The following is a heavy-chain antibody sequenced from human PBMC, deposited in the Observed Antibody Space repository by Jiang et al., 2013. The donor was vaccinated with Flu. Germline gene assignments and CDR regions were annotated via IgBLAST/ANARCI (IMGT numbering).Heavy chain of an antibody. CDR1: GYSFTSYW. D-gene: IGHD5-24*01. CDR3: ARRSMAQFAHHAFDI. V-gene: IGHV5-51*01. CDR2: IYPGDSDT. J-gene: IGHJ3*02. Sequence: PGESLKISCKGSGYSFTSYWIGWVRQMPGKGLEWMGIIYPGDSDTRYSPSFQGQVTISADKSISTAYLQWSSLKASDTAMYYCARRSMAQFAHHAFDIWGQGTMVTVSS.